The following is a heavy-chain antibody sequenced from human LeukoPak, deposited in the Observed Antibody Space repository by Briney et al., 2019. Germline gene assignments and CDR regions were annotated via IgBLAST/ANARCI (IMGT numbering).Heavy chain of an antibody. CDR3: VRHVKVAGDTYYRWFDP. J-gene: IGHJ5*02. Sequence: SETLSLTCTVSGGSISDYYWGWIRQPPGKGLEWIAYIHTRGSTDYNPSLKSRATVSVDSSKNQFSLKLSSVTAADTAFYYCVRHVKVAGDTYYRWFDPWGQGTLVTVSS. V-gene: IGHV4-4*09. CDR2: IHTRGST. D-gene: IGHD2-21*02. CDR1: GGSISDYY.